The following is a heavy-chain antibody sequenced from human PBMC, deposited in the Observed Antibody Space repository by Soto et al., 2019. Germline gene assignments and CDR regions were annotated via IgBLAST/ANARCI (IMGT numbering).Heavy chain of an antibody. D-gene: IGHD6-13*01. CDR2: ISAYNGNT. J-gene: IGHJ4*02. CDR3: ARDHISIAAADY. CDR1: CYTFTSYG. Sequence: SGKVWFKASCYTFTSYGISWVRQAPGQGLEWMGWISAYNGNTNYAQKLQGRVTMTTDTSTSTAYMELRSLRSDDTAVYYCARDHISIAAADYWGQGTLVTVYS. V-gene: IGHV1-18*04.